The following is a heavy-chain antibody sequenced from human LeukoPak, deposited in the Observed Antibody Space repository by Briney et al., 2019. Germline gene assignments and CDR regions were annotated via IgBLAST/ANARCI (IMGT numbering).Heavy chain of an antibody. J-gene: IGHJ3*02. CDR3: TSANIVVVPAAFDAFDI. V-gene: IGHV3-73*01. CDR1: GFTLSGSA. CDR2: IRRKANSYAT. Sequence: GRSLRLSCAASGFTLSGSAMHWVRQASGKWLEWVGRIRRKANSYATAYDASVKGRFTISRDDSKNTAYLQMNSLKTEDTAVYYCTSANIVVVPAAFDAFDIWGRGTMVTVSS. D-gene: IGHD2-2*01.